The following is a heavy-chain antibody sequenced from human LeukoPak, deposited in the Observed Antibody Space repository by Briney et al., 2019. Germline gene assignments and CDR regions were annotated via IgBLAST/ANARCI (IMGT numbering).Heavy chain of an antibody. CDR3: ARGNILSGYCFDF. CDR2: IHYTGAT. V-gene: IGHV4-34*01. D-gene: IGHD3-9*01. CDR1: GGSITGYY. J-gene: IGHJ4*02. Sequence: SETLSLTCAVYGGSITGYYWSWIRQPPGKGLEWVGEIHYTGATSYNPSLKSRATISIGTSKSQVSLKLSSVTAADTAVYYCARGNILSGYCFDFWGQGALVTVSS.